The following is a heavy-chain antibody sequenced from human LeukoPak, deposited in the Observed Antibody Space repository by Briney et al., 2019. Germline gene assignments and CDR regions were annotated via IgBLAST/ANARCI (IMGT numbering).Heavy chain of an antibody. V-gene: IGHV1-46*01. CDR1: GYTFTSYY. CDR2: INPSGGST. CDR3: ARGQIVVVVAARTYYYYYMDV. J-gene: IGHJ6*03. D-gene: IGHD2-15*01. Sequence: ASVKVSCKASGYTFTSYYMHWVRQAPGQGLEWMGIINPSGGSTTYAQKFQGRVTMTRDTSISTAYMELSSLRSEDTAVYYCARGQIVVVVAARTYYYYYMDVRGKGTTVTISS.